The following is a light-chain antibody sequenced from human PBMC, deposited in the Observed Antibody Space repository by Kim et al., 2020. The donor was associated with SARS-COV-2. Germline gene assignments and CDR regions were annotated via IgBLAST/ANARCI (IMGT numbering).Light chain of an antibody. CDR3: QQRRSWPRT. CDR1: QSVSSF. V-gene: IGKV3-11*01. CDR2: DGS. J-gene: IGKJ1*01. Sequence: LSAGERATLSCRASQSVSSFVAWYQQKPGQAPRLLIFDGSNRATGIPARFSGSGSGTDFTLTISSLEPEDCGVYYCQQRRSWPRTFGQGTKVDIK.